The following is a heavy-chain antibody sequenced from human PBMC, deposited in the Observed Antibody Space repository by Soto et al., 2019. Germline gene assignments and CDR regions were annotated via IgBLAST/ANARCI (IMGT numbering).Heavy chain of an antibody. D-gene: IGHD3-3*01. J-gene: IGHJ6*02. Sequence: KPSETLSLTCTISDGSVSSGSYYWSWIRQPPGKGLEWIGYIYYSGSTNYNPSLKSRATISVDTSKNQFSLRLSSVSAADTAVYYCARGRITIFGVVNYYYGMDVWGQGTTVTVSS. CDR1: DGSVSSGSYY. CDR3: ARGRITIFGVVNYYYGMDV. V-gene: IGHV4-61*01. CDR2: IYYSGST.